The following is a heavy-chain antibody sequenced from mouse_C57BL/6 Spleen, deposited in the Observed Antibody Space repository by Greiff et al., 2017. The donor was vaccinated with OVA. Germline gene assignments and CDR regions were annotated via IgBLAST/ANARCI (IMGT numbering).Heavy chain of an antibody. CDR3: ASDPLAYYLWYFDV. D-gene: IGHD2-10*01. Sequence: DVKLVESGGGLVKPGGSLKLSCAASGFTFSSYAMSWVRQTPEKRLEWVATISDGGSYTYYPDNVKGRFTISRDNAKNNLYLQMSHLKSEDTAMYYCASDPLAYYLWYFDVWGTGTTVTVSS. CDR2: ISDGGSYT. J-gene: IGHJ1*03. V-gene: IGHV5-4*03. CDR1: GFTFSSYA.